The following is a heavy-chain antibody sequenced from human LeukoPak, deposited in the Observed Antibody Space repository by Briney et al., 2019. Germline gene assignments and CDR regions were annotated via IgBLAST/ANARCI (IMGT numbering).Heavy chain of an antibody. J-gene: IGHJ5*02. D-gene: IGHD3-22*01. CDR2: ISAYNGNT. Sequence: ASVKVSCKASGYTFTGYYMHWVRQAPGQGLEWMGWISAYNGNTHYAQKFQGRVTMTRDTSISTAYMELSRLRSDDTAVYYCARVPIRRHYESTGYYYEDPWGQGTLVTVSS. CDR3: ARVPIRRHYESTGYYYEDP. CDR1: GYTFTGYY. V-gene: IGHV1-2*02.